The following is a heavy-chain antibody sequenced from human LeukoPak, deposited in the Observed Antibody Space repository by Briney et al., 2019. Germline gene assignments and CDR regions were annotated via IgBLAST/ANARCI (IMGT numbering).Heavy chain of an antibody. D-gene: IGHD3-3*01. CDR1: GGSISTYY. CDR2: SYYSGTT. CDR3: ARHGGSGSFDY. Sequence: SETLSLTCTVSGGSISTYYWSWIRQPPGTGREWIGYSYYSGTTTPHPSLKSRVTISVDPSKNQFSLRLTSVTAADTAVYYCARHGGSGSFDYWGQGTLVTVSS. J-gene: IGHJ4*02. V-gene: IGHV4-59*08.